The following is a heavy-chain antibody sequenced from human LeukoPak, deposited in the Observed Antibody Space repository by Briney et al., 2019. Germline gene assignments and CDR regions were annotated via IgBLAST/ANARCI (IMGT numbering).Heavy chain of an antibody. CDR3: ARDSYCSRTSCYAPSFDY. CDR1: GFTFSDYG. V-gene: IGHV3-33*01. D-gene: IGHD2-2*01. J-gene: IGHJ4*02. Sequence: PGGSLRLSCAASGFTFSDYGMHWVRQAPGKGLEWVALIGYDGTNEYYADSVKGRFTISRDNSKNTLYLQMKSLRAEDTAVYYCARDSYCSRTSCYAPSFDYWGQGTLVTVSS. CDR2: IGYDGTNE.